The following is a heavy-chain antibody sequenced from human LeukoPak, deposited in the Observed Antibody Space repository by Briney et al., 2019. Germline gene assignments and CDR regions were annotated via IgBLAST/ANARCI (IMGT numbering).Heavy chain of an antibody. CDR1: GYTFTSYD. J-gene: IGHJ3*02. CDR2: MNPNSGNT. D-gene: IGHD3-3*01. V-gene: IGHV1-8*01. Sequence: ASVKVSCKASGYTFTSYDINWVRQSTGQGLEWRGWMNPNSGNTGYAQKFQGRVTMTRNTSISTAYMELSSLRSEDTAVYYCARASYDFWSGYYRRNDAFDIWGQGTMVTVSS. CDR3: ARASYDFWSGYYRRNDAFDI.